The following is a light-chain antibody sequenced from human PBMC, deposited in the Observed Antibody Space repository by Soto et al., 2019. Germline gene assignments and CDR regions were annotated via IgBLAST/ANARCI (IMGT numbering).Light chain of an antibody. CDR1: QGINTY. J-gene: IGKJ5*01. Sequence: DIQLTQSPSFLSASVGDTVTITCRASQGINTYLAWYQQKPGKAPKLLIYTASTLQSGVPSRFSGSGSGTEFTLTISSLQPEDFATYYCQQLNGFPITFGQGIRLEIK. V-gene: IGKV1-9*01. CDR3: QQLNGFPIT. CDR2: TAS.